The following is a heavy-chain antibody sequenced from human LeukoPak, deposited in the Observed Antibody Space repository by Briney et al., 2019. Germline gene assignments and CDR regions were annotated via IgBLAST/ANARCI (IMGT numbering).Heavy chain of an antibody. V-gene: IGHV3-21*01. CDR3: ARDEIAARCCGMDV. CDR1: GFTFSSYS. Sequence: GGSLRLSCAASGFTFSSYSMNWVRQAPGKGLEWVSSISSSSSYIYYADSVKGRFTISRDNAKNSLYLQMNSLRAEDTAVYYCARDEIAARCCGMDVWGQGTTVTVSS. J-gene: IGHJ6*02. CDR2: ISSSSSYI. D-gene: IGHD6-6*01.